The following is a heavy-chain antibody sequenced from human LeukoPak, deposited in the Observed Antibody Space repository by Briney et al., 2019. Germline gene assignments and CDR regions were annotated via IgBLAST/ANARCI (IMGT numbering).Heavy chain of an antibody. CDR3: ATPWDTVTPGNGMDV. V-gene: IGHV3-48*01. Sequence: GGSLRLSCAASGFTFSNYWMSWVRQAPGKGLEWVSYISSSSSTIYYADSVKGRFTISRDNAKNSLYLQMNSLRAEDTAVYYCATPWDTVTPGNGMDVWGQGTTVTVSS. CDR2: ISSSSSTI. CDR1: GFTFSNYW. D-gene: IGHD4-17*01. J-gene: IGHJ6*02.